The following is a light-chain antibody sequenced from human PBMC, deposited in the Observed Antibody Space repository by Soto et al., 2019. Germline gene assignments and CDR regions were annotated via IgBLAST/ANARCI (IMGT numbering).Light chain of an antibody. V-gene: IGKV3-20*01. J-gene: IGKJ1*01. CDR1: QSVSSSY. Sequence: EIVLTQSPGTLSLSPGERATLSCRASQSVSSSYLAWYQQKPGQAPRLHIYGASSRATGIPDRFSGSGSGTVFPLIIISLEPEDFAVYYCQQYGSSLWTFGQGTKVDIK. CDR3: QQYGSSLWT. CDR2: GAS.